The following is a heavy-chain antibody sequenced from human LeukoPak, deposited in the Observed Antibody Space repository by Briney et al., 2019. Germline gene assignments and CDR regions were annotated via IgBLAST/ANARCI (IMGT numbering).Heavy chain of an antibody. CDR1: GYTFTSYG. Sequence: GASVKVSCKASGYTFTSYGIIWVRQAPGQGLEWMGWISAYNGNTNYAQKLQGRVTMTTDTSTSTAYMELRSLRSDDTAVYYCARDHSSRDPTYYYYGMDVWGQGTTVTVSS. J-gene: IGHJ6*02. CDR2: ISAYNGNT. CDR3: ARDHSSRDPTYYYYGMDV. D-gene: IGHD6-13*01. V-gene: IGHV1-18*01.